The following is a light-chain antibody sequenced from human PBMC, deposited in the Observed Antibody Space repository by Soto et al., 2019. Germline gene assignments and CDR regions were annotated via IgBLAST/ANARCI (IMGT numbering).Light chain of an antibody. Sequence: QAVLTQPASVSGSPGQSITISCTGTSRDVGGYNYVSWYQQHPGKAPKLMIYEVSNRPSGVSNRCSGSKSCNTASLTTSARQAEEAAYYYCSSYTSSTSYGFGPGNQVTVL. CDR2: EVS. V-gene: IGLV2-14*01. CDR1: SRDVGGYNY. J-gene: IGLJ1*01. CDR3: SSYTSSTSYG.